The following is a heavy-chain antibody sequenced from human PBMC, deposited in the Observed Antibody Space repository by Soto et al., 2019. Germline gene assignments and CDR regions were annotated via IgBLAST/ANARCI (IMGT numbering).Heavy chain of an antibody. Sequence: ASVKVSCKASGYTFTGYYMHWVRQAPGQGLEWMGWINPNSGGTNYAQKFQGRVTMTRDTSISTAYMELSRLRSDDTAVYYCASVNVVVVAATREYYFDVWGQGTLVTVSS. CDR3: ASVNVVVVAATREYYFDV. D-gene: IGHD2-15*01. J-gene: IGHJ4*02. V-gene: IGHV1-2*02. CDR1: GYTFTGYY. CDR2: INPNSGGT.